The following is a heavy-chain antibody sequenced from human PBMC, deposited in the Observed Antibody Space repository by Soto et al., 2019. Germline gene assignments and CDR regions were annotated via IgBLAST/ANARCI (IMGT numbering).Heavy chain of an antibody. CDR2: INSDGSST. V-gene: IGHV3-74*01. J-gene: IGHJ4*02. Sequence: PGGSLRLSCAASGFTFSNYWMHWVRQAPGKGLVWVSRINSDGSSTSYADSVKGRFTISRDNAKNTLYLQMNSLRAEDTAVYYCARVPYYDSSGGVYWGQGTLVTVSS. CDR3: ARVPYYDSSGGVY. D-gene: IGHD3-22*01. CDR1: GFTFSNYW.